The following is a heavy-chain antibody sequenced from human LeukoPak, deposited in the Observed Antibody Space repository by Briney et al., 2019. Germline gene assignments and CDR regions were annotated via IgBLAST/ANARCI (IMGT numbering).Heavy chain of an antibody. V-gene: IGHV4-59*01. J-gene: IGHJ4*02. Sequence: SETLSLTCTVSGGSISSYYWNWIRQPPGKGLEYICYIYYSGSTNYYPSLKSRITISVDTSKNQCSLKLNSVTAADTAVYYCARGSSGWYGYCFDYWGQGTLVTVSS. CDR2: IYYSGST. CDR1: GGSISSYY. D-gene: IGHD6-19*01. CDR3: ARGSSGWYGYCFDY.